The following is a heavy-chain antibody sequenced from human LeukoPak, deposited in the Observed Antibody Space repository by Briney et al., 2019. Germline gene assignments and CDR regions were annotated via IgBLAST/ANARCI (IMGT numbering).Heavy chain of an antibody. CDR1: GGSISSYY. J-gene: IGHJ3*02. V-gene: IGHV4-4*07. Sequence: SETLSLTCTVSGGSISSYYWSWIRQPAGKGLEWIGRIYTSGSTNYNPSLKSRVTMSVDTSKNQFSLKLSSVTAADTAVYYCARAQRYCSSTSCYSDAFDIWGQGTMVTVSS. CDR3: ARAQRYCSSTSCYSDAFDI. CDR2: IYTSGST. D-gene: IGHD2-2*01.